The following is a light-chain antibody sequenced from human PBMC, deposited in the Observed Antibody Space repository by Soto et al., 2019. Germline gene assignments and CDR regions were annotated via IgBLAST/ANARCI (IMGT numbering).Light chain of an antibody. V-gene: IGLV1-40*01. J-gene: IGLJ3*02. CDR2: GNT. CDR1: RSNIVAGYD. CDR3: QSYDSTLSGSA. Sequence: QSVLTQPPSVSGAPGQRVTISCTGSRSNIVAGYDVQWYQQVPGAAPKVLIYGNTNRPSGVPDRFSGSRSGTSASLAIAGLQAEDEAVYYCQSYDSTLSGSAFGGGTKLTVL.